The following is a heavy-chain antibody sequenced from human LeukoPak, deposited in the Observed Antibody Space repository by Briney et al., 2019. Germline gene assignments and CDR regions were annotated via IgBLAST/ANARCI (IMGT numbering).Heavy chain of an antibody. J-gene: IGHJ4*02. CDR2: IYYSGST. Sequence: SETLSLTCTVSGGSISSSSYYWGWIRQPPGKGLEWIGSIYYSGSTYYNPSLKSRVTISVDTSKNQFSLKLSSVTAADTAVYYCARDSITMVRGVIITHYWGQGTLVTVSS. CDR1: GGSISSSSYY. CDR3: ARDSITMVRGVIITHY. D-gene: IGHD3-10*01. V-gene: IGHV4-39*07.